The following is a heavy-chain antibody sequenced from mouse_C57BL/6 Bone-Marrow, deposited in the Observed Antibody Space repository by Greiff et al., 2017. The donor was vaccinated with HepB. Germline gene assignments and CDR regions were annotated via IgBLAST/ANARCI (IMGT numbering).Heavy chain of an antibody. D-gene: IGHD3-2*02. Sequence: EVQLQQSGAELVRPGASVKLSCTASGFNIKDDYMYWVKQRPEQGLEWIGWIDPENGDTEYASKLQGKATITADTSSNTAYLQLSSLTSEDTAVYYCTTLRLRALDYWGQGTTLTVSS. CDR2: IDPENGDT. J-gene: IGHJ2*01. CDR1: GFNIKDDY. CDR3: TTLRLRALDY. V-gene: IGHV14-4*01.